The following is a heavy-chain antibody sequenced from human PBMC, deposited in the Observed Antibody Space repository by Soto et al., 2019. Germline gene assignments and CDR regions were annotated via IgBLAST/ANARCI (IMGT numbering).Heavy chain of an antibody. CDR3: ARDTTNYDILTGYEGDWFDP. CDR2: ISAYNGNT. J-gene: IGHJ5*02. CDR1: GYTFTSYG. V-gene: IGHV1-18*01. D-gene: IGHD3-9*01. Sequence: ASVKVSCKASGYTFTSYGISWVRQAPGQGLEWMGLISAYNGNTNYAQKLQGRVTMTTDTSTSTAYMELRSLRSDDTAVYYCARDTTNYDILTGYEGDWFDPWGQGTLVTVSS.